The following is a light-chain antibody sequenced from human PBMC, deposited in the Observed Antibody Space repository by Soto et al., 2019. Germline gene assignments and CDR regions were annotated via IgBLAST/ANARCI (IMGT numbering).Light chain of an antibody. CDR1: SSDVGGYNY. V-gene: IGLV2-14*01. CDR2: EVS. Sequence: QSALTQPASVSGSPGQSITISCTGTSSDVGGYNYVSWYQQHPGKAPKLMIYEVSNRPSGVSNRFSASKSGNTASLTISGRHAEDEADYYCSSDTTSSTWVFGGGTKLTVL. J-gene: IGLJ3*02. CDR3: SSDTTSSTWV.